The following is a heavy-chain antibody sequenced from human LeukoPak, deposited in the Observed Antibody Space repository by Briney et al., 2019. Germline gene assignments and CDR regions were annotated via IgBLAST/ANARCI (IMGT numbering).Heavy chain of an antibody. V-gene: IGHV5-51*01. CDR2: IYPGDSDT. CDR3: ARRVAGSYHDAFDI. CDR1: GYIFTSYW. J-gene: IGHJ3*02. Sequence: GESLKISCTGSGYIFTSYWIGWVRQMPGKGLEWMGIIYPGDSDTRYSPSFQGQVTISADKSISTAYQQWSSLRASDTAMYYCARRVAGSYHDAFDIWGQGTMVTVSS. D-gene: IGHD1-26*01.